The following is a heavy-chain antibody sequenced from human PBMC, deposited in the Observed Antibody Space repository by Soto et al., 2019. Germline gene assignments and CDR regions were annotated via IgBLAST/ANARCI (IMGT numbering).Heavy chain of an antibody. CDR2: MNPNSGNT. CDR1: GYTFTSYD. J-gene: IGHJ6*01. D-gene: IGHD2-2*01. CDR3: ARARCSSTRCYAGYYYGMDV. Sequence: ASVKVSCKASGYTFTSYDINWVRQATGQGLEWMGWMNPNSGNTGYAQKFQGRVTMTRDTSISTAYMELSSLRSEDTAVYYCARARCSSTRCYAGYYYGMDVWGQGTTVTVSS. V-gene: IGHV1-8*01.